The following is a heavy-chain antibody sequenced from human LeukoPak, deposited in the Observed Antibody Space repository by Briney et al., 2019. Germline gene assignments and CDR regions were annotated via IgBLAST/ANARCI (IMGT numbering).Heavy chain of an antibody. J-gene: IGHJ4*02. CDR2: ISYDGSNK. D-gene: IGHD3-22*01. V-gene: IGHV3-30*18. CDR1: GFTFGSYG. Sequence: GGSLRLSCAASGFTFGSYGMHWVRQAPGKGLEWVAVISYDGSNKYYADSVKGRFTISRDNSKNTLYLQMNSLRAEDTAVYYCAKDSSYYYDSNGYFDYWGQGTLVTVSS. CDR3: AKDSSYYYDSNGYFDY.